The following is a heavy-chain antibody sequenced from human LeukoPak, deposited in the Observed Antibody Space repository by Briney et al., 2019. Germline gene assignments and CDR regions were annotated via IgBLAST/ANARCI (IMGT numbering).Heavy chain of an antibody. Sequence: GGSLRLSCAASGFTFSSYWKSWVRQAPGKGLEGVANIKQDGSEKYYVDSVKGRFTISRDNAKNSLYLQMNSLRAEDTAVYYCARYIVVVPAARNDAFDIWGQGTKVTVSS. D-gene: IGHD2-2*01. CDR3: ARYIVVVPAARNDAFDI. J-gene: IGHJ3*02. CDR2: IKQDGSEK. CDR1: GFTFSSYW. V-gene: IGHV3-7*01.